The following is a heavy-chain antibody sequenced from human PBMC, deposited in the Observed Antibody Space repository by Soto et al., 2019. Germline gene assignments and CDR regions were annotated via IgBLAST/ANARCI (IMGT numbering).Heavy chain of an antibody. D-gene: IGHD2-15*01. CDR3: GRPNMWYGKIRD. J-gene: IGHJ1*01. CDR1: GASMTGNY. V-gene: IGHV4-59*01. Sequence: SSGTLSPTRTVSGASMTGNYLAWVRQPPGKGLEWIGNMFYSGTTNYNPSLKSRVTMSLDTSMNQFSLRLISVTAADTAVYYCGRPNMWYGKIRDWGQGTTVTVSS. CDR2: MFYSGTT.